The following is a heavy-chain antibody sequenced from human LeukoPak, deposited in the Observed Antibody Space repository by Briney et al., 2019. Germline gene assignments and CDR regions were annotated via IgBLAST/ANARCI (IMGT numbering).Heavy chain of an antibody. V-gene: IGHV3-48*03. CDR3: ARDSSYGFYYFDY. Sequence: PGGSLRLSCAASGFTFSSYEMNWVRQAPGKGLEWVSYISSSSSIIYYADSVKGRFTISRDNAKNSLYLQMNSLRAEDTAVYYCARDSSYGFYYFDYWGQGTLVTVSS. CDR2: ISSSSSII. J-gene: IGHJ4*02. CDR1: GFTFSSYE. D-gene: IGHD5-18*01.